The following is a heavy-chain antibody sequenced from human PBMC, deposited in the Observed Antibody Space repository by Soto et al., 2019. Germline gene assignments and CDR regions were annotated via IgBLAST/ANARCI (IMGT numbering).Heavy chain of an antibody. Sequence: ASVKVSCKASGGTFSSYTISWVRQAPGQGLEWMGRIIPILGIANYAQKFQGRVTITADKSTSTAYMELSSLRSEDTAVYYCARSPPNYDFWSGPPYYFDYWGQGTLVTVSS. CDR3: ARSPPNYDFWSGPPYYFDY. V-gene: IGHV1-69*02. J-gene: IGHJ4*02. D-gene: IGHD3-3*01. CDR2: IIPILGIA. CDR1: GGTFSSYT.